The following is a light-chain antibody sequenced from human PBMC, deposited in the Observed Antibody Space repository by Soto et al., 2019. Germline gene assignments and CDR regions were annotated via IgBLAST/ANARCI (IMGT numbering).Light chain of an antibody. V-gene: IGKV3-15*01. CDR1: QNVKTR. Sequence: EKVMTQSPATLSVSPGERATLSCRASQNVKTRLAWYQQKPGQAPRLLIYDAFTRATGIPARFSGSASGTDFTLTISSLQSEDFAVYYRQQYDEWPLTFGGGTKVEIK. J-gene: IGKJ4*01. CDR3: QQYDEWPLT. CDR2: DAF.